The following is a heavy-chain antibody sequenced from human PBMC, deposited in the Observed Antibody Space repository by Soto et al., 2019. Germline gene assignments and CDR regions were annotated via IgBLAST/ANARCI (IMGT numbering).Heavy chain of an antibody. D-gene: IGHD2-2*02. J-gene: IGHJ4*02. CDR2: ISGSGGST. CDR1: GFTFSSYA. Sequence: EVHLLESGGGLVQPGGSLRLPCAASGFTFSSYAMSWVRQAPGKGLEWVSAISGSGGSTYYADSVKGRFTISRDNSKNTMYLQMNILRAEDTAVYYCSKGGDVVVVPAAIAFDSWGQGTLVTVSS. CDR3: SKGGDVVVVPAAIAFDS. V-gene: IGHV3-23*01.